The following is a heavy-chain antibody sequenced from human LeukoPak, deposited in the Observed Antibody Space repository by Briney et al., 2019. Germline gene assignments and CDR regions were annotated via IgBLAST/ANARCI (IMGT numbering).Heavy chain of an antibody. CDR1: GFTFSSYA. V-gene: IGHV3-30*04. D-gene: IGHD6-19*01. Sequence: GGSLRLSCAASGFTFSSYAMHWVRQAPGKGLEWVAVISYDGSNKYYADSVKGRFTISRDNSKNTLYLQMNSLRAEDTAVYYCARDSSGWFDYWGQGTLVTVSS. J-gene: IGHJ4*02. CDR3: ARDSSGWFDY. CDR2: ISYDGSNK.